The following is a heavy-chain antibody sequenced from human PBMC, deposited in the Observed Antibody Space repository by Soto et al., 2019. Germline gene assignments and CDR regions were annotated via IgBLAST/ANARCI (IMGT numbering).Heavy chain of an antibody. V-gene: IGHV3-11*01. J-gene: IGHJ4*02. D-gene: IGHD3-9*01. CDR2: ISSSGSTI. CDR3: AREILTGCPRPGDS. CDR1: GFTFSDYY. Sequence: QVQLVESGGGLVKPGGSLRLSCAASGFTFSDYYMSWIRQAPGKGLEWVSYISSSGSTIYYADSVKGRFTISRDNAKNSLFLLMNRLRAEDTAVYYCAREILTGCPRPGDSWGQGTLVTVSS.